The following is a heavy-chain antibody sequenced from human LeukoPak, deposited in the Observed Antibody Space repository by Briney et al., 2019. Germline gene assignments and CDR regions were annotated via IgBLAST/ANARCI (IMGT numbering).Heavy chain of an antibody. CDR2: ISAYNDNA. CDR3: ARSTLGIEFDY. J-gene: IGHJ4*02. V-gene: IGHV1-18*01. Sequence: GASVKVSCKASGYNFEILGISWVRQAPGQGLEWMGWISAYNDNAHYAQGLEGRVTMTSETSTRTAYMELRSLRSDDTAVYYCARSTLGIEFDYWGQGSLVTVSS. D-gene: IGHD7-27*01. CDR1: GYNFEILG.